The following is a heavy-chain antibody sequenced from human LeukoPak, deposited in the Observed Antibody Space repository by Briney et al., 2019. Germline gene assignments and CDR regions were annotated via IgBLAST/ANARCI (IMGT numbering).Heavy chain of an antibody. Sequence: SETLSLTCTVSGGSISSYYWSWIRQPPGKGLEWIGYIYYSGSTNYKPSLKSRVTISVDTSKNQFSLKLSSVTAADTAVYYCARGGYYGSGTYRGFDYWGQGTLVTVSS. CDR2: IYYSGST. V-gene: IGHV4-59*01. CDR3: ARGGYYGSGTYRGFDY. J-gene: IGHJ4*02. D-gene: IGHD3-10*01. CDR1: GGSISSYY.